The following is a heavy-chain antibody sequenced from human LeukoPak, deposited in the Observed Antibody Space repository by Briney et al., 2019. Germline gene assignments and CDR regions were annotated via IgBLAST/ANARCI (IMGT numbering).Heavy chain of an antibody. CDR2: FDPEDGET. V-gene: IGHV1-24*01. J-gene: IGHJ2*01. CDR1: GYTLTELS. CDR3: ATDGSYYVNWYFDL. D-gene: IGHD1-26*01. Sequence: ASVKVSCKVSGYTLTELSMHWVRQAPGKGLEWMGGFDPEDGETIYAQKFQGRVTMTEDTSTDTAYMELSGLRSEDTAVYYCATDGSYYVNWYFDLWGRGTLVTVSS.